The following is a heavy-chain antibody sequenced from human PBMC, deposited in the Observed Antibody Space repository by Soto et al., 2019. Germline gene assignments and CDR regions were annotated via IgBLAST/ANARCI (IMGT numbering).Heavy chain of an antibody. D-gene: IGHD4-17*01. CDR2: IYYSGST. V-gene: IGHV4-59*01. Sequence: SETLSLTCTVSGGSISSYYWSWIRQPPGKGLEWIGYIYYSGSTNYNPSLKSRVTISVDTSKNQFSLKLSSVTAADTAVYYCARGRLATVTHDATGYYMDVWGKGTTVTVSS. J-gene: IGHJ6*03. CDR3: ARGRLATVTHDATGYYMDV. CDR1: GGSISSYY.